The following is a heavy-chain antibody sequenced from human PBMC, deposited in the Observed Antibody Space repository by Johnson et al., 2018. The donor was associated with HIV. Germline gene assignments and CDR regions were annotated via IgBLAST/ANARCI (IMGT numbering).Heavy chain of an antibody. Sequence: VQLVESGGGVVQPGRSLRLSCAASGFTFSSYAMHWVRQAPGKGLEWVSVIYSGRSTYYADSVKGRFTISRDNSKNTLFLQMNSLRAEDTAVYYCARVPGAAAATGAFDIWGQGTMVTVSS. CDR1: GFTFSSYA. CDR2: IYSGRST. CDR3: ARVPGAAAATGAFDI. J-gene: IGHJ3*02. V-gene: IGHV3-66*01. D-gene: IGHD6-13*01.